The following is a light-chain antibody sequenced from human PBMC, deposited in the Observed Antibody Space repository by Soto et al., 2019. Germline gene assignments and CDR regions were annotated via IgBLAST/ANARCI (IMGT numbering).Light chain of an antibody. V-gene: IGKV3-20*01. Sequence: EIVLTQSPGTLSLSPGERATLSCRASQRVGRAYLAGYQQKPGQAPRLLIYHASSSATGIPDRFSGSGSGTDFPLTISRLEAEEFADFYCQQYARSPLTFGGGNKVQIK. CDR3: QQYARSPLT. CDR1: QRVGRAY. J-gene: IGKJ4*01. CDR2: HAS.